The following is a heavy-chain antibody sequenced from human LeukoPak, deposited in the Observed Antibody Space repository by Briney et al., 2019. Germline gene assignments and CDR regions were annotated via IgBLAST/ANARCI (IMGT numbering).Heavy chain of an antibody. Sequence: SETLSLTCTVSGGSISSSSYYWGWIRQPPGKGLEWIGSIYYSGSTYYNPSLKSRVTISVDTSKNQFSLKLSSVTAADTAVYYCAIFTENSSSWEGGVYWGQGTLVTVSS. CDR2: IYYSGST. V-gene: IGHV4-39*07. CDR1: GGSISSSSYY. D-gene: IGHD6-13*01. J-gene: IGHJ4*02. CDR3: AIFTENSSSWEGGVY.